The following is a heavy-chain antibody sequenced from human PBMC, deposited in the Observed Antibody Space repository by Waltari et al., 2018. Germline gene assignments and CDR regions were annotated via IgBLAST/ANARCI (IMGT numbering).Heavy chain of an antibody. CDR1: GFTFSSYS. CDR2: ISSRSSTI. D-gene: IGHD6-13*01. Sequence: EVQLVESGGGLVQPGGSLRLSCAASGFTFSSYSMNWVRQAPGKWMEWVSYISSRSSTIYYADAVKGRFTISRDNAKNSLYLQMNSLRAEDTAVYYCAREAAAGDYWGQGTLVTVSS. CDR3: AREAAAGDY. J-gene: IGHJ4*02. V-gene: IGHV3-48*04.